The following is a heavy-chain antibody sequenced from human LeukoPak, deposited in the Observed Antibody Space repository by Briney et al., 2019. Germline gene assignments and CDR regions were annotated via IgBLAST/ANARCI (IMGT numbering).Heavy chain of an antibody. J-gene: IGHJ4*02. CDR2: INPNSGDT. CDR3: ARDWRGSYFPDF. D-gene: IGHD1-26*01. V-gene: IGHV1-2*02. CDR1: GYTLTDYY. Sequence: ASVKVSCKASGYTLTDYYMHWVRQAPGQGLEWMGWINPNSGDTNYAQNFQGRVTMTRDTSISTAYVELSRLTSDDTAIYYCARDWRGSYFPDFWGQGTLVTVSS.